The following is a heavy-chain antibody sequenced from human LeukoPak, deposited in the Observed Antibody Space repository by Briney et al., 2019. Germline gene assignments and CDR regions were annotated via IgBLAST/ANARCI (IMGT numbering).Heavy chain of an antibody. CDR2: ISGSGGST. J-gene: IGHJ4*02. CDR1: GFTFSIYA. D-gene: IGHD3-22*01. CDR3: ARGGHSSAFFDY. V-gene: IGHV3-23*01. Sequence: GGSLRLSCAASGFTFSIYAMSWVRQAPGRGLEWVSTISGSGGSTYYADSVRGRFTISRDNSKNTLYLQMNSLRAEDTAVYYCARGGHSSAFFDYWGQGTLVTVSS.